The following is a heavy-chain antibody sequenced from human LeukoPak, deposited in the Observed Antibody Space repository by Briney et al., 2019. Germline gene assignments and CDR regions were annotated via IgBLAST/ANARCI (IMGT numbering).Heavy chain of an antibody. J-gene: IGHJ4*02. CDR3: TRHVGALDSSGYCDY. D-gene: IGHD3-22*01. V-gene: IGHV3-73*01. Sequence: GGSLRLSCAASGFTFSGSAMHWVRQASGKGLEWVGRIRSKANSYATAYAASVKGRFTISRDDSKSTAFLQMNSLKTEDTAVYYCTRHVGALDSSGYCDYWGQGTLVTVSS. CDR2: IRSKANSYAT. CDR1: GFTFSGSA.